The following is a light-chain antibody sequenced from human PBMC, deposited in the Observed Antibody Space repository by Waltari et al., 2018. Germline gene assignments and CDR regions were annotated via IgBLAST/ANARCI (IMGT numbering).Light chain of an antibody. CDR1: QSGLYRSNTKNY. Sequence: IVLTQSSASLAASLGERATTNCNYSQSGLYRSNTKNYLAWYQQKPGQPPKLLLYWASTRESGVPDRFSGSGSGTDFTLTVSSLQAEDVSVYYCQQYDSTPVTFGQGTKVEIK. CDR3: QQYDSTPVT. J-gene: IGKJ1*01. V-gene: IGKV4-1*01. CDR2: WAS.